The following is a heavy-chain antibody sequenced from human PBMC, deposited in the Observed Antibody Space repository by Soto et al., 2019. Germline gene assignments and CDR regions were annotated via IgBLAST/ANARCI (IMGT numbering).Heavy chain of an antibody. Sequence: VRLVESGGGLVQPGGSLRLSCAASGFTFSSYGMHWVRQAPGKGLEWVAVISYDGSNKYYADSVKGRFTISRDNSKNTLYLQMNSLRAEDTAVYYCAKGTVAGTNFDYWGQGTLVTVSS. CDR1: GFTFSSYG. CDR2: ISYDGSNK. CDR3: AKGTVAGTNFDY. D-gene: IGHD6-19*01. J-gene: IGHJ4*02. V-gene: IGHV3-30*18.